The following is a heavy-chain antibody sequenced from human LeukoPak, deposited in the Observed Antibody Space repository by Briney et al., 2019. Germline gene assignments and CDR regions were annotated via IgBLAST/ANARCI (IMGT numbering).Heavy chain of an antibody. D-gene: IGHD3-22*01. CDR1: GYTFTSYY. Sequence: ASVKVSGKASGYTFTSYYMHWVRQAPGQGLEWMGIINPSGGSTSYAQKFQGRVTMTRDTSTSTVYMELSSLRSEDTAVYYCARGTYYYVSSGYPLDYWGQGTLVTVSS. J-gene: IGHJ4*02. CDR3: ARGTYYYVSSGYPLDY. V-gene: IGHV1-46*01. CDR2: INPSGGST.